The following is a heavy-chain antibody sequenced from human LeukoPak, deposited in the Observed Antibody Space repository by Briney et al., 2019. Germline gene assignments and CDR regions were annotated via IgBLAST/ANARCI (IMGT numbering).Heavy chain of an antibody. CDR2: IYYSGST. D-gene: IGHD6-13*01. J-gene: IGHJ4*02. CDR3: ARAYSSSWYYFDY. CDR1: GGSISSSSYY. V-gene: IGHV4-39*01. Sequence: SETLSLTCTVSGGSISSSSYYWGWIRQPPGKGLEWIGGIYYSGSTYYSPSLKSRVTISVDTSKNQFSLKLSSVTAADTAVYYCARAYSSSWYYFDYWGQGTLVTVSS.